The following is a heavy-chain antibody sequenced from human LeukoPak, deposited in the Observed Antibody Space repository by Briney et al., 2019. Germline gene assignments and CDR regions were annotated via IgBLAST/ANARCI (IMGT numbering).Heavy chain of an antibody. CDR2: IIPIFGTA. CDR1: GGTFSSYA. CDR3: ARGGYCTNGVCISKKYYFDY. D-gene: IGHD2-8*01. V-gene: IGHV1-69*13. J-gene: IGHJ4*02. Sequence: SVTVSCKASGGTFSSYAISWVRQAPGQGLEWMGGIIPIFGTANYAQKFQGRVTITADESTSTAYMELSSLRSGDTAVYYCARGGYCTNGVCISKKYYFDYWGQGTLVTVSS.